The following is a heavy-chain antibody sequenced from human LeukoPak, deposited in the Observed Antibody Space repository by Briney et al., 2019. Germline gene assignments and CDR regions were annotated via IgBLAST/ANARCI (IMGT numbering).Heavy chain of an antibody. CDR3: ARVIPGPGDYYYYMDV. Sequence: SVKVSCKASGGTFSSYAISWVRQAPGHGLEWMGGIIPIFGTANYAQKFQGRVTITADESTSTAYMELSSLRSEDTAVYYCARVIPGPGDYYYYMDVWGKGTTVTISS. V-gene: IGHV1-69*13. CDR2: IIPIFGTA. J-gene: IGHJ6*03. CDR1: GGTFSSYA. D-gene: IGHD1-14*01.